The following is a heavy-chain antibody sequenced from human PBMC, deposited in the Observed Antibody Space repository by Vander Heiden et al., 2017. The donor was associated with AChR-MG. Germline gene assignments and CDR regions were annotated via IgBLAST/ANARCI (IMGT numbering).Heavy chain of an antibody. Sequence: QVQLQQWGAGLLKPSETLSLTCAVYGGSFSGYYWSWIRQPPGKGLEWIGEINHSGSTNYNPSLKSRVTISVDTSKNQFSLKLSSVTAADTAVYYCARALIVVVPAPYDYWGQGTLVTVSS. CDR3: ARALIVVVPAPYDY. J-gene: IGHJ4*02. CDR1: GGSFSGYY. CDR2: INHSGST. V-gene: IGHV4-34*01. D-gene: IGHD2-2*01.